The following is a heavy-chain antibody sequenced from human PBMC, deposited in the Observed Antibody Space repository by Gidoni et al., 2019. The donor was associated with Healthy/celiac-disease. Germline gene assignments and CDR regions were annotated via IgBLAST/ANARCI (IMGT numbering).Heavy chain of an antibody. Sequence: QVQLQESGPGLVKPSETLSLTCAVSGYSISSGYYWGWIRQPPGKGLEWIGSIYHSGSTYYNPSLKSRVTISVDTSKNQFSLKLSSVTAADTAVYYCARAQLPYDAFDIWGQGTMVTVSS. CDR3: ARAQLPYDAFDI. D-gene: IGHD2-2*01. J-gene: IGHJ3*02. CDR1: GYSISSGYY. V-gene: IGHV4-38-2*01. CDR2: IYHSGST.